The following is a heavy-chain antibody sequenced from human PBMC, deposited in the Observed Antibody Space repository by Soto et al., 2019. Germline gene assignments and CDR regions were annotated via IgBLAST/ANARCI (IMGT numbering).Heavy chain of an antibody. CDR1: GYTFTGYY. CDR2: INPNSGGT. V-gene: IGHV1-2*02. J-gene: IGHJ4*02. CDR3: ERGLAATHDY. Sequence: XSVKVTCTASGYTFTGYYMHWVRQAPGQGLEWMGWINPNSGGTNYAQKFQGRVTMTRDTSISTAYMELSRLRSDDTAVYYCERGLAATHDYWGQGTLVTVSS. D-gene: IGHD2-15*01.